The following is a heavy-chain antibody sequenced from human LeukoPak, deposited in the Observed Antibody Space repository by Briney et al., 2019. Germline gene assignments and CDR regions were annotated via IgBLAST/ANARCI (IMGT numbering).Heavy chain of an antibody. CDR3: ARDPDNSYEWGPFDP. D-gene: IGHD1-1*01. J-gene: IGHJ5*02. CDR1: GDSVSSNSAS. CDR2: TYYRSKWNS. Sequence: SQTLSLTCAISGDSVSSNSASWIWIRQSPSRGLEWLGRTYYRSKWNSDYAVSVKSRITINPDTSKNQFSLHLESVTPEDTAVYYCARDPDNSYEWGPFDPWGQGTLVTVSS. V-gene: IGHV6-1*01.